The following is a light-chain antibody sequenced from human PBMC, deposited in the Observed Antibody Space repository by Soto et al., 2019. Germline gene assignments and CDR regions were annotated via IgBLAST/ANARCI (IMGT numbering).Light chain of an antibody. CDR1: QSFSSY. CDR2: DAS. J-gene: IGKJ3*01. CDR3: QQRSNWRFT. V-gene: IGKV3-11*01. Sequence: EIVLTQSPATLSLSPGERATLSCRASQSFSSYLAWYQQKPGQAPRLLIYDASTRATGIPARFSGSGSGTDFTLTISSLEPEDFAVYYCQQRSNWRFTFGPGTKVDIK.